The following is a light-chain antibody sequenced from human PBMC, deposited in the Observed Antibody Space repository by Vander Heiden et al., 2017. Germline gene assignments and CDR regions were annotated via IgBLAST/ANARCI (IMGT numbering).Light chain of an antibody. J-gene: IGKJ4*01. V-gene: IGKV3-11*02. CDR2: DAS. CDR1: QSVSSY. CDR3: QQRSNWPAA. Sequence: ELVLTQSPATMSLSPGERATLSCRASQSVSSYLAWYQQKPGQAPRLLIYDASNRATGVPARFSGSGSERDFTLTISSLEPEDFAIYYCQQRSNWPAAFGGGTRVEIK.